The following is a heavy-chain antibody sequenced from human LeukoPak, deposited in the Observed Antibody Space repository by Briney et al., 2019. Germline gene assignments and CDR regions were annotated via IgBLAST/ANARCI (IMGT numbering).Heavy chain of an antibody. V-gene: IGHV1-2*02. CDR2: INPNSGGN. CDR1: GYTLTGYY. CDR3: ARVEAELELPQYFFDY. J-gene: IGHJ4*02. D-gene: IGHD1-7*01. Sequence: ASAKVSCKASGYTLTGYYMHWVRPAPGEGREGMGWINPNSGGNNYAKKFHGTVTRIRDTSVSTAYTDLSRLRYDETAVYYCARVEAELELPQYFFDYWGQGTLVTVSS.